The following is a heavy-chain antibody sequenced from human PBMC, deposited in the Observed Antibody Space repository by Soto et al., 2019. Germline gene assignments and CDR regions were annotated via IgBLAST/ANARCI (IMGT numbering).Heavy chain of an antibody. V-gene: IGHV4-31*03. CDR1: GGSITSGGFY. CDR2: IFHSGST. CDR3: VRGGIAGNWFDP. D-gene: IGHD6-13*01. J-gene: IGHJ5*02. Sequence: QVQLQESGPGLVKPSQTLSLTCSVSGGSITSGGFYWSWIRQHPGKGLEWIAYIFHSGSTDYNPCLKSRVIISADTSKNQFTLKRTYVTAADTAVYYCVRGGIAGNWFDPWGQGTLVTVSS.